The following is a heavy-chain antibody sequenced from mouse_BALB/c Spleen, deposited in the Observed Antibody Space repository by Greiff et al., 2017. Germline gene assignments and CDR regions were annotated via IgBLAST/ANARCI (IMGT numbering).Heavy chain of an antibody. J-gene: IGHJ2*01. D-gene: IGHD1-1*01. CDR1: GFNIKDYY. CDR3: NERHYVSSYGY. CDR2: IDPDNGDT. V-gene: IGHV14-4*02. Sequence: VQLQQSGAELVRSGASVKLSCTASGFNIKDYYMHWVKQRPEQGLEWIGWIDPDNGDTEYAPMFQGKATMTADTSSNTAYLQLSSLTSEDTAVYYCNERHYVSSYGYWGQGTTLTVSA.